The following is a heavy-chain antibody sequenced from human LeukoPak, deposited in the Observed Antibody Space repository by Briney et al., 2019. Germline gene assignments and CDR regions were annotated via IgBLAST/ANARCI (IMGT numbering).Heavy chain of an antibody. Sequence: SETLSLTCTVSGGSISSGSYYWSWLRQPAGKGLEWIGRIYTSGSTNYNPSLKSRVTTSVDTSKKQFSLKLSSVTAADTAVDYCAKSNGYGLVDTWGQGTMVTVSS. V-gene: IGHV4-61*02. CDR1: GGSISSGSYY. CDR3: AKSNGYGLVDT. CDR2: IYTSGST. J-gene: IGHJ3*01. D-gene: IGHD3-10*01.